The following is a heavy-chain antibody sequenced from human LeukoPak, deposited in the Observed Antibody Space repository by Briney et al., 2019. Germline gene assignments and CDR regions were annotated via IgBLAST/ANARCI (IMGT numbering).Heavy chain of an antibody. J-gene: IGHJ5*02. CDR3: ASTMTGNWFDP. CDR1: GYTFTSYG. Sequence: ASVKVSCKASGYTFTSYGISWVRQAPGEGLEWMGWISAYNGNTNYAQKLQGRVTMTTDTSTSTAYMELRSLRSDDTAVYYCASTMTGNWFDPWGQGTLVTVSS. V-gene: IGHV1-18*01. CDR2: ISAYNGNT. D-gene: IGHD3-22*01.